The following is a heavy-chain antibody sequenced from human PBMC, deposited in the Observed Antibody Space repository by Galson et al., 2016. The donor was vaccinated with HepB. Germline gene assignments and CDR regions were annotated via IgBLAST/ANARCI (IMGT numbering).Heavy chain of an antibody. V-gene: IGHV3-23*01. D-gene: IGHD1-7*01. J-gene: IGHJ4*02. CDR2: ISGNGGRT. CDR3: ASGFDSLGNFAVGY. CDR1: GFTFSSYS. Sequence: SLRLSCAASGFTFSSYSMNWVRQAPGKGLEWVSTISGNGGRTHYADSVKGRFTISRDDSKNSVFLQTNSLRDEDTALYYCASGFDSLGNFAVGYWGQGTQVTVSS.